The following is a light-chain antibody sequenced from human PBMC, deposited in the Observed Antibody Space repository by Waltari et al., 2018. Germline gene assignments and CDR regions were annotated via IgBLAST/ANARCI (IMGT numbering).Light chain of an antibody. CDR1: IPNTGGNA. J-gene: IGLJ1*01. Sequence: QSVLTQPPPASGTPGPRVTTSCSGSIPNTGGNAVNWYQHLPGTAPKLLIYSNSQRPSGVPDRFSGSTSGTSASLAISELQSGDEADYYCATWDDSLNGFYVFGTGTKVTVL. CDR2: SNS. V-gene: IGLV1-44*01. CDR3: ATWDDSLNGFYV.